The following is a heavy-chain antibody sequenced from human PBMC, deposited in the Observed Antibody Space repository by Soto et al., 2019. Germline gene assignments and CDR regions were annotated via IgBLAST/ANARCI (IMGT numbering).Heavy chain of an antibody. CDR2: IYYSGST. D-gene: IGHD2-2*01. Sequence: SEALSLTFTFSGGSHSRSSFFLGWVRQPPGKGLEWIWSIYYSGSTYYNPSLKSRVTISVDTSKNQFSLKLSSVTAADTAVYYCASPYCSSTSCHSSWWFDPWGQGTLVTVSS. CDR1: GGSHSRSSFF. V-gene: IGHV4-39*01. CDR3: ASPYCSSTSCHSSWWFDP. J-gene: IGHJ5*02.